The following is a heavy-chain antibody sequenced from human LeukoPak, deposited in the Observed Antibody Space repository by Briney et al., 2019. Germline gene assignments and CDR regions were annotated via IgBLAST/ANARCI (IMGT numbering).Heavy chain of an antibody. J-gene: IGHJ4*02. CDR1: GFTFTDYS. CDR3: ARGNDYLNYFDY. D-gene: IGHD3-16*01. Sequence: GGSLRLSCEVSGFTFTDYSMHWVRQAPGKCLEWVSSITSTRRTIFYPDSVEGRFTISRDTSNNTVYLQMTSLTTDDTSVYYCARGNDYLNYFDYWGQGTLVTVSS. V-gene: IGHV3-21*04. CDR2: ITSTRRTI.